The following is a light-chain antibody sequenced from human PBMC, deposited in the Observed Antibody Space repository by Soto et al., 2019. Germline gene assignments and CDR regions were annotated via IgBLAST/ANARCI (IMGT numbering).Light chain of an antibody. Sequence: EIVLTQSPGTLSLSPGERATLSCRASQSVGSSYLAWYQQKPGQAPRLLIYGASSRATGIPDRFSGSGSGTDLTLTISRLEPEDFAVYYCQQYGVSPYTFGQGTKLEIK. V-gene: IGKV3-20*01. CDR1: QSVGSSY. CDR2: GAS. CDR3: QQYGVSPYT. J-gene: IGKJ2*01.